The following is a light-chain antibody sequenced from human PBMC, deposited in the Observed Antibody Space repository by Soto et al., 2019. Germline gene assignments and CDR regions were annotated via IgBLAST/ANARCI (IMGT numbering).Light chain of an antibody. J-gene: IGKJ4*01. Sequence: EIVVTQSPALVFVSPGARVTLSCRASQSVISSLAWYQQKLGQAPRLLIYGASTRATGIPARFSGSGSGTEFFLNIISLQSEDSAIYYCQHYNNWLGTFGGGTKVEIK. CDR2: GAS. CDR1: QSVISS. CDR3: QHYNNWLGT. V-gene: IGKV3-15*01.